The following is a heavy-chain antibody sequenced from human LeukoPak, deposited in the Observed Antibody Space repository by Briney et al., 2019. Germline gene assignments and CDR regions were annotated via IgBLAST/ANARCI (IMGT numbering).Heavy chain of an antibody. D-gene: IGHD6-19*01. Sequence: SGGSLRLSCAASGFTFSSYAMSWVRQAPGKGLEWVSAISGSGGSTYYADSVKGRFTISRDNSKNTLYLQMNGLRAEDTAVYYCAKESIGSGWVWAYWGQGTLVTVSS. CDR2: ISGSGGST. CDR3: AKESIGSGWVWAY. J-gene: IGHJ4*02. V-gene: IGHV3-23*01. CDR1: GFTFSSYA.